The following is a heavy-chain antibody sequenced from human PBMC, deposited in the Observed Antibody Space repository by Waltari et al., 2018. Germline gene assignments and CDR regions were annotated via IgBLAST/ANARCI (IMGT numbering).Heavy chain of an antibody. V-gene: IGHV3-30-3*01. J-gene: IGHJ4*02. D-gene: IGHD5-12*01. CDR2: ISYDGSNK. CDR1: GFTFSSYA. CDR3: ARLGRGGSGYDFFDY. Sequence: QVQLVESGGGVVQPGRSLRLSCAASGFTFSSYAMHWVRQAPGKGLEWVAVISYDGSNKYYADSVKGRFTSSRDNSKNTLYLQMNRLRAEDTAVYYCARLGRGGSGYDFFDYWGQGTLVTVSS.